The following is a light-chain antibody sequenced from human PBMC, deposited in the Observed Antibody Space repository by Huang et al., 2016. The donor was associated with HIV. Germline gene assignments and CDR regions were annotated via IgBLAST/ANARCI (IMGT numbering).Light chain of an antibody. CDR2: WAS. Sequence: DIVMTQSPDPLAVSLGERATINCKSSQSILYSSNNKNYLAWYQQKPGQRPELLIYWASTRESGVPDRFSGSGSGTDFALTISSLQAEDVAVYYCQQYHSTPLTFGPGTKVDIK. CDR1: QSILYSSNNKNY. CDR3: QQYHSTPLT. J-gene: IGKJ3*01. V-gene: IGKV4-1*01.